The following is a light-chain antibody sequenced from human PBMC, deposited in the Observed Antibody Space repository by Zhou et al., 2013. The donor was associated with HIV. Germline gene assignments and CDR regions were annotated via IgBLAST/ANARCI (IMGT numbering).Light chain of an antibody. CDR2: GAS. CDR1: QSVSNNF. V-gene: IGKV3-20*01. CDR3: HQYGGSPRWT. Sequence: EIVLTQSPGTLSLSPGERATLSCRASQSVSNNFLAWYQQKPGQAPRLLISGASSRAAGIPDRFSGSGSGTDFTLTISRLEPEDFAVYYCHQYGGSPRWTFGQGTKVEIK. J-gene: IGKJ1*01.